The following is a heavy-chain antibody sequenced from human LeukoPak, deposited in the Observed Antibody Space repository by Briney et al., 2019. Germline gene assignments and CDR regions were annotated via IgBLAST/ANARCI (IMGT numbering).Heavy chain of an antibody. CDR2: IYHSGST. D-gene: IGHD1-26*01. J-gene: IGHJ4*02. V-gene: IGHV4-30-2*01. CDR1: GVSISSGGYY. Sequence: SETLSLTCTVSGVSISSGGYYWSWIRQPPGKGLEWIGYIYHSGSTYYNPSLKSRVTISVDRSKNQFSLKLSSVTAADTAVYYCARTLIVVATIGSWFDYGGQGTLVTVSS. CDR3: ARTLIVVATIGSWFDY.